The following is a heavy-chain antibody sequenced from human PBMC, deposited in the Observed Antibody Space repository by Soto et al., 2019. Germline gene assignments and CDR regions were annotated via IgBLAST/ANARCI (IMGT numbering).Heavy chain of an antibody. D-gene: IGHD6-19*01. CDR1: GGSISSYY. Sequence: QVQLQESGPGLVKPSETLSLTCTVSGGSISSYYWSWIRQPPGKGLAWIGYIYYSGSTNYNPSLKSRVTISVDTSKNQFSLKLSSVTAADTAVYYCARDMWLVRNYYYYGMDVWGQGTTVTVSS. J-gene: IGHJ6*02. CDR2: IYYSGST. CDR3: ARDMWLVRNYYYYGMDV. V-gene: IGHV4-59*01.